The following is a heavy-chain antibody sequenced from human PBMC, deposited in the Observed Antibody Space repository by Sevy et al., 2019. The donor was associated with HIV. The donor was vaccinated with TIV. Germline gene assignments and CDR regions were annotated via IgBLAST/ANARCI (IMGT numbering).Heavy chain of an antibody. J-gene: IGHJ3*02. D-gene: IGHD1-26*01. V-gene: IGHV3-7*01. Sequence: GGSLRLSCAASRFTFSNYWMSWVRQAPGKGLEWVANIKQDGSEKYYVDSVKGRFTISRDNAKNSLYLQMNSLRAEDTAVYNCAREGAISFIVGATTGAFDIWGLGTMVTVSS. CDR1: RFTFSNYW. CDR3: AREGAISFIVGATTGAFDI. CDR2: IKQDGSEK.